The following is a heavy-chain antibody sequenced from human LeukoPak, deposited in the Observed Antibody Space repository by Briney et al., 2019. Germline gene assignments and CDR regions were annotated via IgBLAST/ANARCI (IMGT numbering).Heavy chain of an antibody. CDR2: ISSGGRTT. Sequence: GGSLRLSCAASGFSFSDYSMNWVRRAPGKGLEWISYISSGGRTTYSADSLKGRFTISRDNAKNSLFLQMNNLRAEDTAVYYCARDLITVVRGVNIDDYWGQGTQVTVSS. D-gene: IGHD3-10*01. V-gene: IGHV3-48*01. J-gene: IGHJ4*02. CDR3: ARDLITVVRGVNIDDY. CDR1: GFSFSDYS.